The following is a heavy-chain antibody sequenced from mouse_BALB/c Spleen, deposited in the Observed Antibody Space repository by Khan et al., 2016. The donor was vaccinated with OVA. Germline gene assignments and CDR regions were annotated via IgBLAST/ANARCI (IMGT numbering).Heavy chain of an antibody. CDR1: GYTFTSYY. J-gene: IGHJ3*01. CDR2: INPSNGDT. D-gene: IGHD2-2*01. CDR3: TGGGYGGFAS. V-gene: IGHV1-53*01. Sequence: QVQLQQSGAELVKPGASVKLSCKASGYTFTSYYMYWVKQRPGQGLEWIGDINPSNGDTYFNEKFKNKATLTVDKSSSTTYMQLSSLTSEDSAVYYCTGGGYGGFASWGQGTLVTVSA.